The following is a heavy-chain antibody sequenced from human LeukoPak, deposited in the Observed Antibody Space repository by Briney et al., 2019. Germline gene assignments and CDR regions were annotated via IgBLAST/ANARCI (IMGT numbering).Heavy chain of an antibody. CDR3: ARDRGDDTVSYFDY. J-gene: IGHJ4*02. CDR2: IIPIFGTA. D-gene: IGHD3-22*01. V-gene: IGHV1-69*13. Sequence: SVKVSCKASGGTFSSYAISRVRQAPGQGLEWMGGIIPIFGTANYAQKFQGRVTITADESTSTAYMELSSLRSEDTAVYYCARDRGDDTVSYFDYWGQGTLVTVSS. CDR1: GGTFSSYA.